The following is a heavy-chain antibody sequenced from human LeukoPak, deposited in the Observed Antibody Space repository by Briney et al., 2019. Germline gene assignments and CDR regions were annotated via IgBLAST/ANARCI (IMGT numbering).Heavy chain of an antibody. CDR2: ISGSSSYI. J-gene: IGHJ4*02. CDR1: GFTFSSYS. D-gene: IGHD3-16*02. Sequence: GGSLRLSCAASGFTFSSYSMNWVRQAPGKGLEWVSSISGSSSYIYYADSVKGRFTISRDNAKNSLYLQVNSLRAEDTAVYYCASHRFVRWLAPTEIDYWGQGTLVTVSS. V-gene: IGHV3-21*01. CDR3: ASHRFVRWLAPTEIDY.